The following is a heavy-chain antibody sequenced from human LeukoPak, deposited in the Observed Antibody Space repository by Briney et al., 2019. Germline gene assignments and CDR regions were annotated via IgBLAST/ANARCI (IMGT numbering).Heavy chain of an antibody. D-gene: IGHD6-19*01. Sequence: GGSLRLSCAASGFTFSSYGMHWVRQAPGKGLEWVAVISYDGSNKYYADSVKGRFTISRDNSKNTLYLQMNSLRAEDTAVYYCAKGPKQWLADIVDYWGQGTLVTVSS. CDR1: GFTFSSYG. V-gene: IGHV3-30*18. CDR2: ISYDGSNK. J-gene: IGHJ4*02. CDR3: AKGPKQWLADIVDY.